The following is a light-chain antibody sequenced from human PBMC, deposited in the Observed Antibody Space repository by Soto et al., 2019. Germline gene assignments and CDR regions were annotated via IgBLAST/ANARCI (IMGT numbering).Light chain of an antibody. CDR2: DD. V-gene: IGLV3-21*02. J-gene: IGLJ1*01. Sequence: SYELTQPPSVSVVPGQTARITCGGNIGSKLVHWYQQKPGQAPVLVVYDDDRPSGIPERFSGFNSGNTATLTISRVEAGDEADYYCQVWDSISDVGVFGTGTKVTVL. CDR1: IGSKL. CDR3: QVWDSISDVGV.